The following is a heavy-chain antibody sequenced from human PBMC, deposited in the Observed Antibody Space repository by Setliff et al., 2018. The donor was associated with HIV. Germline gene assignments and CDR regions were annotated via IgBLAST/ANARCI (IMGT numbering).Heavy chain of an antibody. V-gene: IGHV3-48*01. CDR3: AREGSSSSWFDP. J-gene: IGHJ5*02. CDR2: ISGTSGTM. D-gene: IGHD6-6*01. CDR1: GFTFSTYS. Sequence: PGGSLRLSCAASGFTFSTYSMNWVRQAPGKGLEWVSYISGTSGTMYYADSVKGRFTISRDNAKNSLFLQMNSLTAEDTAVYYCAREGSSSSWFDPWGQGTLVTVSS.